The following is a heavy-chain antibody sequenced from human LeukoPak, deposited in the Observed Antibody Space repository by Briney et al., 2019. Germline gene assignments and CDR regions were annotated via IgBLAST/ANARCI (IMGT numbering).Heavy chain of an antibody. D-gene: IGHD6-6*01. V-gene: IGHV3-23*01. J-gene: IGHJ4*02. CDR2: ITDSSGDT. Sequence: PGGSLRLSCAASGFTFSNYAMTWVRQAPGKGLEWISAITDSSGDTYHADSVKGRFTISRDNSKNMLCLQMNSLRVEDTDVYYCAKGSRSSRPYYFDYWGQGTLVTVSS. CDR3: AKGSRSSRPYYFDY. CDR1: GFTFSNYA.